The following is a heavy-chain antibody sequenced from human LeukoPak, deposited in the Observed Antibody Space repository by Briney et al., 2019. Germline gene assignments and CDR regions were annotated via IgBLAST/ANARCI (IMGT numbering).Heavy chain of an antibody. J-gene: IGHJ4*02. CDR1: GHTFNGHY. CDR2: INPNSGGT. CDR3: ARGLWFGDENPPYFDY. Sequence: ASVKVSCKASGHTFNGHYMHWVRQAPGQGLEWMGWINPNSGGTNYAQKFQGRVTMTRDTSISTAYMELSRLRSDDTAVYYCARGLWFGDENPPYFDYWGQGTLVTVSS. D-gene: IGHD3-10*01. V-gene: IGHV1-2*02.